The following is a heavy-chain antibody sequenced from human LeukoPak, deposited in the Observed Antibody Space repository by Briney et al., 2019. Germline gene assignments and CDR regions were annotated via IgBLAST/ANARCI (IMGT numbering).Heavy chain of an antibody. CDR3: AKGSYDYVWGSYRYRGAFDI. CDR1: GSSISNYY. Sequence: QPSETLSLTCTVSGSSISNYYWGWIRQAPGKGLEWVSVISGSGGMTYYADSVKGRFTVSRDNSKNTLFLQMNSLRAEDTAVYYCAKGSYDYVWGSYRYRGAFDIWGQGTMVTVSS. D-gene: IGHD3-16*02. CDR2: ISGSGGMT. J-gene: IGHJ3*02. V-gene: IGHV3-23*01.